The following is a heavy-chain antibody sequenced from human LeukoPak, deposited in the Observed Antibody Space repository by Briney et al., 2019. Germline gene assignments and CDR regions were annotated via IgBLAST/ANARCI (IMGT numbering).Heavy chain of an antibody. CDR2: IIPIFGTA. CDR3: AVYQYQLLYPHFDY. J-gene: IGHJ4*02. D-gene: IGHD2-2*02. CDR1: GGTFSSYA. Sequence: SVKVSCKASGGTFSSYAISWVRQAPGQGLEWMGGIIPIFGTANYAQKFQGRVTITTDESTSTAYMELSSLRSEDTAVYYCAVYQYQLLYPHFDYWGQGTLVTVSS. V-gene: IGHV1-69*05.